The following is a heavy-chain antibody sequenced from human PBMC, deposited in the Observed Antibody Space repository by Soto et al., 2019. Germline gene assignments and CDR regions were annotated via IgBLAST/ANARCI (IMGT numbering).Heavy chain of an antibody. Sequence: PGGSLRLSCAASGFNFSTYGMIWLRQAPGKGLEWLSSISDSGHYIYYADSVRGRFTISRDNAKNSLFLHMNSLRGEDTAVYYCARGGLAMPFSWIPLFDAWGHGTLVPVYS. D-gene: IGHD6-13*01. J-gene: IGHJ5*01. CDR2: ISDSGHYI. CDR3: ARGGLAMPFSWIPLFDA. CDR1: GFNFSTYG. V-gene: IGHV3-21*01.